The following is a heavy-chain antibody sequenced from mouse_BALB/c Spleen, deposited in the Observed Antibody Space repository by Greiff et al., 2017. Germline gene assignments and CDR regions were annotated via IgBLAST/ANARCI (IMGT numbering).Heavy chain of an antibody. Sequence: DVKLVESGGGLVKPGGSLKLSCAASGFTFSDYYMYWVRQTPEKRLEWVATISDGGSYTYYPDSVKGRFTISRDNAKNNLYLQMSSLKSEDTAMYYCARDPHYYGSSWFAYWGQGTLVTVSA. V-gene: IGHV5-4*02. CDR3: ARDPHYYGSSWFAY. CDR2: ISDGGSYT. J-gene: IGHJ3*01. D-gene: IGHD1-1*01. CDR1: GFTFSDYY.